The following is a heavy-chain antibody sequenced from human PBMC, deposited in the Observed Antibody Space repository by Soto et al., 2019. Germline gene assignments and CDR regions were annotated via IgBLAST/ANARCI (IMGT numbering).Heavy chain of an antibody. CDR2: IDPSDSYT. J-gene: IGHJ6*02. D-gene: IGHD6-6*01. Sequence: PGDPLNISCKGSGYSFTSYWISWVRQIPGKGLVWRGRIDPSDSYTNYSPSFQGHVTISADKSISTAYLQWSSLKASDTAMYYCARRVVSEKRHYYYGMDVWGQGTTVTVSS. CDR3: ARRVVSEKRHYYYGMDV. V-gene: IGHV5-10-1*01. CDR1: GYSFTSYW.